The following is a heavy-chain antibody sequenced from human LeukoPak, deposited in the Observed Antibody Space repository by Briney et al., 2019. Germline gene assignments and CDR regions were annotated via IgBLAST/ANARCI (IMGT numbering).Heavy chain of an antibody. V-gene: IGHV4-39*07. Sequence: PSETLSLTCTVSGGSISSSSYYWGWIRQPPGKGLEWIGHIHSTEGTTFNPSLKSRVTMSLDTNQFSLRLTSVTAADTTVYFCARGQYNVVRGVVDAFNIWGQGTVVTVSS. CDR3: ARGQYNVVRGVVDAFNI. CDR1: GGSISSSSYY. CDR2: IHSTEGT. J-gene: IGHJ3*02. D-gene: IGHD3-10*01.